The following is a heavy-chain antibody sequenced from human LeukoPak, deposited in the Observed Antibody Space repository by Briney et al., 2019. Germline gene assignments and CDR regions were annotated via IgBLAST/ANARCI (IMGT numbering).Heavy chain of an antibody. Sequence: PSETPSLTCTVSGGSISSYYWSWIRQPAGKGLEWIGRIYTSGSTNYNPSLKSRVTMSVDTSKNQFSLKLSSVTAADTAVYYRARDGDSGYEADYYYMDVWGKGTTVTVSS. CDR1: GGSISSYY. V-gene: IGHV4-4*07. D-gene: IGHD5-12*01. CDR2: IYTSGST. J-gene: IGHJ6*03. CDR3: ARDGDSGYEADYYYMDV.